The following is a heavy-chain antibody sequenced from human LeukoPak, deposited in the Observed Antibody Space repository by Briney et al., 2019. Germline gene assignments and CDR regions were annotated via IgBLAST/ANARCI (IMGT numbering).Heavy chain of an antibody. CDR1: GYTFTSYW. Sequence: GESLKISCKGSGYTFTSYWIGGVRQMPGKGLEWMGIMFPHDSDTRYSPSFQGQVTISIDKSISTAYLQWSSLKASDTAMYYCARGGGMATIPFDYWGQGTLVTVSS. CDR3: ARGGGMATIPFDY. D-gene: IGHD5-24*01. CDR2: MFPHDSDT. J-gene: IGHJ4*02. V-gene: IGHV5-51*01.